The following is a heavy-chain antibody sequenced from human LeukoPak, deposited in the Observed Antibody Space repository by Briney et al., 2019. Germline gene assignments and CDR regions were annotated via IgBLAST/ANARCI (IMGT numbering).Heavy chain of an antibody. D-gene: IGHD1-1*01. CDR2: IYSGGST. J-gene: IGHJ5*02. CDR1: GFTVSSNY. V-gene: IGHV3-66*04. Sequence: PGGSLRLSCAASGFTVSSNYMSWVRQAPGKGLEWVSVIYSGGSTYYADSVKGRFTISRDNSKNTLYLQMNSLRAEDTAVYYCARPVPSRLGWFDPWGQGTLVTVSS. CDR3: ARPVPSRLGWFDP.